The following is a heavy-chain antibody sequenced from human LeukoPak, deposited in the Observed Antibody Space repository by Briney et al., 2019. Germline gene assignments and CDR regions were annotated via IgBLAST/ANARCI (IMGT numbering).Heavy chain of an antibody. CDR1: GGSMTSSYW. J-gene: IGHJ3*01. Sequence: SETLSLTCAVSGGSMTSSYWWSWVRQPPGKGLEWIGEIHHTGSTNYNPSLKSRVTISVDKFKKFFSLKPSSVTAADTALYYCARGALRYAFDFWGQGTMVTVSS. CDR2: IHHTGST. CDR3: ARGALRYAFDF. V-gene: IGHV4-4*02.